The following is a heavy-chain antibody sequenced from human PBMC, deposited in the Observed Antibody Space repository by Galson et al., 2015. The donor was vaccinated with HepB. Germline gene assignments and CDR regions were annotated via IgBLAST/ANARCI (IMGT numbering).Heavy chain of an antibody. Sequence: SLRLSCAASGFTFSGYGMHWVRQAPGKGLEWVAVIWFDGSNKYYTDSVKGRFTISRDNSKNTLYLQMNSLRVDDTAVYYCARVAGYESPPHYYGMDVWGQGSTVSGSS. CDR3: ARVAGYESPPHYYGMDV. CDR1: GFTFSGYG. V-gene: IGHV3-33*01. CDR2: IWFDGSNK. D-gene: IGHD5-12*01. J-gene: IGHJ6*02.